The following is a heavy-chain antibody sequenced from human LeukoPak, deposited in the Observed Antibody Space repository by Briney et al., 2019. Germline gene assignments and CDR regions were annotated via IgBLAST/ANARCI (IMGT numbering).Heavy chain of an antibody. D-gene: IGHD3-22*01. CDR2: IRFDGTNK. V-gene: IGHV3-30*02. CDR3: ALIPYYDTSGYADY. CDR1: GFTFSNYG. J-gene: IGHJ4*02. Sequence: GGSLRLSCAASGFTFSNYGMHWVRQAPGKGLEWVAFIRFDGTNKYYADSVKGRFTISRDNSKNMLYLQMNSLRAEDTAVYYCALIPYYDTSGYADYWGQGTLVTVSS.